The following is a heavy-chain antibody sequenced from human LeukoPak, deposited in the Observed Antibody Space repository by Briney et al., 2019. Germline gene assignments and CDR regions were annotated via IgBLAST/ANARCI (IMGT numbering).Heavy chain of an antibody. D-gene: IGHD5-12*01. J-gene: IGHJ4*02. V-gene: IGHV3-23*01. CDR2: ISGSGGST. CDR1: GFTFSSYA. CDR3: AKLPHGKIVATIHFDY. Sequence: GGSLRLSCAASGFTFSSYAMSWVRQAPGKGLEWVSAISGSGGSTYYADSVKGRFTISRDNSKNTLYLQMNSLRAEDTAVYYCAKLPHGKIVATIHFDYWGQGTLVTVSS.